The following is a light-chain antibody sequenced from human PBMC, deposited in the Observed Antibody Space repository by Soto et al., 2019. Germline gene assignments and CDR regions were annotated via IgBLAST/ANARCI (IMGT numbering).Light chain of an antibody. V-gene: IGKV1-39*01. J-gene: IGKJ1*01. CDR2: AAS. CDR3: QQSYSTSWT. CDR1: QSISSY. Sequence: DIQMTQSPSSLSASVGDRVTITCRASQSISSYLNWYQQKPGKAPKLLIYAASSLQSGVPSRFSGGGSGTDLTLTISSLQPADFATYYCQQSYSTSWTFGQGTEVEIK.